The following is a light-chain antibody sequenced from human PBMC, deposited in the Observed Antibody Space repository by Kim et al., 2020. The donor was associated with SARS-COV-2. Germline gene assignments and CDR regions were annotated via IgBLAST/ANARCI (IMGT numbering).Light chain of an antibody. Sequence: SPEQRATLTCRDSQNIRNELAWYQHKPGQAPRLLISDASNRATGIPARFSGSGSGTDFTLTVSSLEPEDSAVYYCQQRNRWPRTFGQGTKVDIK. CDR3: QQRNRWPRT. V-gene: IGKV3-11*01. J-gene: IGKJ1*01. CDR1: QNIRNE. CDR2: DAS.